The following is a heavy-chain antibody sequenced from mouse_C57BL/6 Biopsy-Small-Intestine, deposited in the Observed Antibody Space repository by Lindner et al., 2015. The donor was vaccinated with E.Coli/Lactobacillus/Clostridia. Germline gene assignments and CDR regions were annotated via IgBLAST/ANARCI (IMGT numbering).Heavy chain of an antibody. CDR2: INPNGDVT. J-gene: IGHJ1*01. D-gene: IGHD2-10*02. V-gene: IGHV1-64*01. CDR1: GFTFTSHW. CDR3: ARDRSARVSGRMYWYFDL. Sequence: SVKVSCKASGFTFTSHWMHWVRQVPGQGLEWMGVINPNGDVTRYAQKIQGRLTMTRDTSTSTVYMELSSLKSEDTAIYYCARDRSARVSGRMYWYFDLWGRGTLVTVSS.